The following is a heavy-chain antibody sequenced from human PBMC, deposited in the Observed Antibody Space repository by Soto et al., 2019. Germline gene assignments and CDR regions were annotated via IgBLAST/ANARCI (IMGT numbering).Heavy chain of an antibody. D-gene: IGHD2-15*01. CDR3: AGCSGGSCYTRVGGMDV. J-gene: IGHJ6*02. Sequence: QVQLVQSGAAVKKPGSSVKVSCKASGGTFSSYAISWVRQAPGQGLEWMGGIIPIFGTANYAQKFQGRVTITADESTSXXYMELSRLRSEDTAVYYCAGCSGGSCYTRVGGMDVWGQGTTVTVSS. CDR2: IIPIFGTA. CDR1: GGTFSSYA. V-gene: IGHV1-69*12.